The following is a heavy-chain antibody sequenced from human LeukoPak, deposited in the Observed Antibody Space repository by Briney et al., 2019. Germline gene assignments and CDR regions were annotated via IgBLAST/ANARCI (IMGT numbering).Heavy chain of an antibody. V-gene: IGHV3-21*01. D-gene: IGHD1-1*01. CDR1: GFTFSSYT. J-gene: IGHJ3*01. CDR2: ISGDTTCI. CDR3: ARRGTDASFSFFDV. Sequence: GGSLRLSCAASGFTFSSYTMHWVRQIPGERPEWVSSISGDTTCIYYADSLKGRFTISRDNTNTSLFLQMNSLRAEDTATYFCARRGTDASFSFFDVWGQGTMVTVSS.